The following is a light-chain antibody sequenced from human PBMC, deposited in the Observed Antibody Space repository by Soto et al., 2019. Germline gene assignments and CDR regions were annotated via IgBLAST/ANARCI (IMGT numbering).Light chain of an antibody. CDR2: GAS. V-gene: IGKV3-20*01. Sequence: EMVLTQSPGTLSLSPGERATLSCRASQSISSRYLAWYQQKPGQAPRLLIYGASRRATGIPDRFSGCESGTDFTVTITTLEPDDSTVYFCQQYDSSPYTFGQGKNVEIK. CDR3: QQYDSSPYT. J-gene: IGKJ2*01. CDR1: QSISSRY.